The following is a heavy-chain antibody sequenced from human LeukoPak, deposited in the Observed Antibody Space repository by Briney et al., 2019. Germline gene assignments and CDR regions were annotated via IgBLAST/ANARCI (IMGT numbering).Heavy chain of an antibody. CDR2: INWNGDST. Sequence: GGSLRLSCAASGFTFDDYGMSWVRQAPGEGLEWVSGINWNGDSTDYADSVKGRFTISRDNAKNSLYLQMNSLRAEDTALYYCARNPRIVVVTANFGDDAFDIWGQGTMVTVSS. CDR3: ARNPRIVVVTANFGDDAFDI. V-gene: IGHV3-20*04. J-gene: IGHJ3*02. D-gene: IGHD2-21*02. CDR1: GFTFDDYG.